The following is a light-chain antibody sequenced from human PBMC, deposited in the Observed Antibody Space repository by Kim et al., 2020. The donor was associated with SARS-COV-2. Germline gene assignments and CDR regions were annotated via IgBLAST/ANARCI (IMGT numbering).Light chain of an antibody. CDR1: QSISSW. J-gene: IGKJ4*01. CDR3: QQYNSYSLT. CDR2: KAS. V-gene: IGKV1-5*03. Sequence: ASVGDRVTITCRASQSISSWLAWYQQKPGKAPKLLIYKASSLEGGVPSRFSGSGSGTEFTLTISSLQPDDFATYYCQQYNSYSLTFGGGTKVDIK.